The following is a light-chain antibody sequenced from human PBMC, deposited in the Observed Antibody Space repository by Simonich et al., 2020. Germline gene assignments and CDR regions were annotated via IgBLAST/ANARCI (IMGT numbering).Light chain of an antibody. V-gene: IGLV1-44*01. CDR2: WTN. J-gene: IGLJ3*02. Sequence: QSVLTQPPSASGTPGQRVTISCSGSSSNLGSNTVNWYQQLPGTAPKLLTYWTNQLPSGVPDRFSGSKSGTSASLAISGLQSEDEADYYCAAWDDSLNGWVFGGGTKLTVL. CDR3: AAWDDSLNGWV. CDR1: SSNLGSNT.